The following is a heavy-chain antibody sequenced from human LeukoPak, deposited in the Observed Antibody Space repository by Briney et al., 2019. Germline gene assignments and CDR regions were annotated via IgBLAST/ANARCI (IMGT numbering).Heavy chain of an antibody. CDR3: AKGISVYYYYYMDV. CDR1: GFTFSSYG. V-gene: IGHV3-23*01. J-gene: IGHJ6*03. CDR2: ISGSGGST. Sequence: PGGSLRLSCAASGFTFSSYGMSWVRQAPGKGLVWVSAISGSGGSTYYADSVKGRFTISRDNSKNTLYLQMNSLRAEDTAVYYCAKGISVYYYYYMDVWGKGTTVTISS.